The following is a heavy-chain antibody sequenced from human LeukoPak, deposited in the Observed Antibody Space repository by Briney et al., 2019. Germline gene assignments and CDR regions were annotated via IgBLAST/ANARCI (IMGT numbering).Heavy chain of an antibody. CDR3: ARQLAGLAPPGFIDS. J-gene: IGHJ4*02. D-gene: IGHD3-3*02. V-gene: IGHV4-59*08. CDR1: GGSISSPY. Sequence: SGTLSLTCTVSGGSISSPYWTWIRQPPGKGLEWIGYIYYGGSTDYSPSLKSRATISLDTSKNQFSLHLTSVTAADTAVYYCARQLAGLAPPGFIDSWGQGTLVTVSS. CDR2: IYYGGST.